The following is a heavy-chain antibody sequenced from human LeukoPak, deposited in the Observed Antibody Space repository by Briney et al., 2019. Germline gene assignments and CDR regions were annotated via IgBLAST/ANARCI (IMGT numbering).Heavy chain of an antibody. J-gene: IGHJ6*02. D-gene: IGHD3-22*01. Sequence: GGSLILSCAASGFTFSSYGMHWVRQAPGKGLEWVAVIWYDGSNKYYADSVKGRFTISRDNSKNTLYLQMNSLRAEDTAVYYCARGNYYDSSGYLDVWGQGTTVTVSS. CDR3: ARGNYYDSSGYLDV. CDR2: IWYDGSNK. CDR1: GFTFSSYG. V-gene: IGHV3-33*01.